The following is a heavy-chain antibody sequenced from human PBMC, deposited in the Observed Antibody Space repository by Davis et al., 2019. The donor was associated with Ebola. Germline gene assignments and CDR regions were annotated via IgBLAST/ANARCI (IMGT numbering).Heavy chain of an antibody. CDR2: IYYSGST. Sequence: MPGGSLRLSCTVSGGSISSSSYYWGWIRQPPGKGLEWIGSIYYSGSTYYNPSLKSRVTISVDTSKNQFSLKLSSVTAADTAVYYCARQQQLVRYYGTDVWGQGTTVTVSS. CDR3: ARQQQLVRYYGTDV. CDR1: GGSISSSSYY. D-gene: IGHD6-13*01. V-gene: IGHV4-39*01. J-gene: IGHJ6*02.